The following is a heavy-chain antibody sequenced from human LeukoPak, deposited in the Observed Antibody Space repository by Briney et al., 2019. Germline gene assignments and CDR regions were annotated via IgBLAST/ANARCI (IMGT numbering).Heavy chain of an antibody. CDR3: ARTIVDGGTSH. J-gene: IGHJ4*02. Sequence: GASVKVSCKASGYTFTSYYMHWVRQAPGQGLEWMGIINPGGGSTSYAQKFQGRVTMTRDTSASTVYMELSSLRSEDTAIYYCARTIVDGGTSHWGQGTLVTVSS. V-gene: IGHV1-46*01. CDR1: GYTFTSYY. CDR2: INPGGGST. D-gene: IGHD2-15*01.